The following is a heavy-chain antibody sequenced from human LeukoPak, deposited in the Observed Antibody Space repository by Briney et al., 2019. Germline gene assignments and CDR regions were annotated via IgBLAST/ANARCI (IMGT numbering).Heavy chain of an antibody. Sequence: SETLSLTCTVSGGSISSYYWSWIRQPPGKGLEWIGYIYYSGSTNYNPSLKGRVTISVDTSKNQFSLKLTSVTAADTAMYYCARAGYTISYYSLDYWGQGTLVTVSS. CDR3: ARAGYTISYYSLDY. J-gene: IGHJ4*02. D-gene: IGHD1-26*01. CDR2: IYYSGST. CDR1: GGSISSYY. V-gene: IGHV4-59*12.